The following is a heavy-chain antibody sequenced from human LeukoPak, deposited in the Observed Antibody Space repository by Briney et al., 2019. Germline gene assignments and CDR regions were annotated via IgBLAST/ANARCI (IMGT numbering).Heavy chain of an antibody. V-gene: IGHV3-30*04. D-gene: IGHD3-10*01. CDR3: AKDPDYYGSGSYYYFDY. Sequence: GGSLRLSCAASGFTFSSYAMYWVRQAPGKGLEWVAVISYDGSNKYYADSVKGRFTISRDNSKNTLYLQMNSLRAEDTAVYYCAKDPDYYGSGSYYYFDYWGQGTLVTVSS. CDR1: GFTFSSYA. J-gene: IGHJ4*02. CDR2: ISYDGSNK.